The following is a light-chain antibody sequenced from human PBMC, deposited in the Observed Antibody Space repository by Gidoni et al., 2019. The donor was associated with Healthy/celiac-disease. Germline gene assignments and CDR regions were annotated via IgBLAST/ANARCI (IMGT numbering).Light chain of an antibody. CDR2: AAS. CDR3: QKYNSAPLT. CDR1: QGISNF. Sequence: DIQMTQSPSSLSASVGDRVTISCQTSQGISNFLAWYQQSPGKVPKLLIYAASTLQSGVPSRFSGSGSGTDFTLTISSLQPEDVATYYCQKYNSAPLTFGPGTKVDI. J-gene: IGKJ3*01. V-gene: IGKV1-27*01.